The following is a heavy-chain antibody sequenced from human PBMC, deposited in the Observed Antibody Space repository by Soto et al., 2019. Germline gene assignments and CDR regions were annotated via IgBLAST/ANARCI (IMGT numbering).Heavy chain of an antibody. J-gene: IGHJ6*02. CDR3: EAEMTFGKLSVV. CDR1: GDTDTNYV. D-gene: IGHD3-16*02. V-gene: IGHV1-69*01. Sequence: QVQLGQSGAEVKKTGSSVNVSCKASGDTDTNYVISWVRQAPGQGLEWMGGIFPKFGTTYSAQKLQDRLTITADERTSTVYMQLSSLRLDDTAVYYCEAEMTFGKLSVVWGQGTTVTVSS. CDR2: IFPKFGTT.